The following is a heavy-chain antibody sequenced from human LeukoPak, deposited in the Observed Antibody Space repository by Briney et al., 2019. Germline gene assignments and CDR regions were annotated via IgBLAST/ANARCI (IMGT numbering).Heavy chain of an antibody. CDR3: VKVTSSSGGDC. V-gene: IGHV3-64D*09. Sequence: QPGGSLRLSCAASGFTFSSYSMNWVRQAPGKGLEFVSGINSNGGSTYYAASVKGRFIISRDNSKNTLYLQMSSLRGEDTAVYYCVKVTSSSGGDCWGQGTLVTVSS. D-gene: IGHD6-19*01. J-gene: IGHJ4*02. CDR2: INSNGGST. CDR1: GFTFSSYS.